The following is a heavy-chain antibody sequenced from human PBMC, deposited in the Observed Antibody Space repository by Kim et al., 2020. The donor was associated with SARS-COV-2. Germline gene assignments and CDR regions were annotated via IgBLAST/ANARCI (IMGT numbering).Heavy chain of an antibody. J-gene: IGHJ3*01. CDR3: TRHLAGTGAFDV. D-gene: IGHD1-1*01. V-gene: IGHV5-51*01. Sequence: YTPTFQGQIIISADKSNNIAYLQWNSLKASDIAMYYCTRHLAGTGAFDVWGQGTMVTVSS.